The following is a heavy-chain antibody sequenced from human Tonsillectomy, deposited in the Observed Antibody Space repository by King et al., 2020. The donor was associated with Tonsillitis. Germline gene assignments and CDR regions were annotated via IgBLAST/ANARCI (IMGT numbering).Heavy chain of an antibody. CDR1: GGSFSTFG. Sequence: QLVQSGSEVRKPGSSVKVSCKNSGGSFSTFGITWVRQAPGQGLEWMGRIIRVIDVTNYAQKFQGRVTITADKSTNTVYMELTSLRSEDTAVYYCARDDPLAVGAFDIWGQGTVVTVSS. V-gene: IGHV1-69*04. CDR2: IIRVIDVT. J-gene: IGHJ3*02. CDR3: ARDDPLAVGAFDI. D-gene: IGHD3-3*02.